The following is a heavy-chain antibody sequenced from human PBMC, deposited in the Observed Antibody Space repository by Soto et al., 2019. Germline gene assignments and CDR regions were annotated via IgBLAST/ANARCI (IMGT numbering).Heavy chain of an antibody. CDR3: AGVYCTTTICPPSSDS. V-gene: IGHV5-51*01. CDR1: GYSFTSYW. CDR2: IYPGDSDT. D-gene: IGHD2-2*01. J-gene: IGHJ5*01. Sequence: GESLKISCTGVGYSFTSYWIGWVRQMPGKGLEWMGIIYPGDSDTRYSPSFQGQVTISADKSITTAYLQWSSLKASDTAMYYCAGVYCTTTICPPSSDSWGQGTLVTVSS.